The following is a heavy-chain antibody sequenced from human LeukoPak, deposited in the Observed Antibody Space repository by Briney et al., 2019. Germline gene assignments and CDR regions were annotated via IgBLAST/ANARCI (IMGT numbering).Heavy chain of an antibody. CDR3: ARVTGYMTEDYFDY. Sequence: PSETLSLTCTVSGGSISSSSYYWGWIRQPPGKGLEWIGSIYYSGSTNYNPSLKSRATISVDTSKNQFSLRLSSVTAADTAVYYCARVTGYMTEDYFDYWGQGTLITVSS. J-gene: IGHJ4*02. V-gene: IGHV4-39*07. CDR1: GGSISSSSYY. D-gene: IGHD6-13*01. CDR2: IYYSGST.